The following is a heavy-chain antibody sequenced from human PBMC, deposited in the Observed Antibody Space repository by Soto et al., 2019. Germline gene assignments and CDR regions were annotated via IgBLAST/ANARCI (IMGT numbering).Heavy chain of an antibody. J-gene: IGHJ4*02. Sequence: ASVKVSCKASGYTFTSYIITWVRQAPGQGLEWMGWISVYNGKTNYAQKLKGRVTMTTDTSTSTAYMELSSLRSDDTAVFFCAREVAYTSAWYAYFDDWGQGTLVTVSS. CDR1: GYTFTSYI. V-gene: IGHV1-18*04. D-gene: IGHD6-19*01. CDR3: AREVAYTSAWYAYFDD. CDR2: ISVYNGKT.